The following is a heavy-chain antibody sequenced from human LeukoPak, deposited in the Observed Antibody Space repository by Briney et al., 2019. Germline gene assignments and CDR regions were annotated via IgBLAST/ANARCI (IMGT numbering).Heavy chain of an antibody. CDR1: GYTFTGFY. Sequence: ASVKASCKASGYTFTGFYIHWVRQAPGQGLEWMGWINPNSGDTNYAQKFQGGVSMTTDTSINTAYMDLNRLRSDDSAIYYCARGPYDYWGQGTLVTVSS. V-gene: IGHV1-2*02. CDR2: INPNSGDT. CDR3: ARGPYDY. J-gene: IGHJ4*02.